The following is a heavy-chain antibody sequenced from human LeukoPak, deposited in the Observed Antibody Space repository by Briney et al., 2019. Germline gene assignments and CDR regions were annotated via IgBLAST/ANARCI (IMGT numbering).Heavy chain of an antibody. CDR3: ARALEVLLCSSSTCYGSGMDV. J-gene: IGHJ6*04. CDR1: GYTFTSYG. V-gene: IGHV1-18*01. Sequence: ASVKVSCNASGYTFTSYGISWARHAPGQGLERMGWISTYNDNTKYAQNLQGRVTMTTDTSTSTAYMELKSLRSEDTSVYYYARALEVLLCSSSTCYGSGMDVWGKGTTVIVSS. CDR2: ISTYNDNT. D-gene: IGHD2-2*01.